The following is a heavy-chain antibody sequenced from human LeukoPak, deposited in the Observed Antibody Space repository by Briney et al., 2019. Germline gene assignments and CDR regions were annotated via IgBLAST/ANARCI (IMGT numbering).Heavy chain of an antibody. J-gene: IGHJ4*02. CDR1: GGSISSYY. D-gene: IGHD6-19*01. V-gene: IGHV4-59*08. Sequence: PSETLSLTCTVSGGSISSYYWSWIRQPPGKGLEWIGYIYYSGSTNYNPSLKSRVTISVDTSKNQFSLKLSSVTAADTAVYYCARVYSSGWYDVGEYCFDYWGQGTLVTVSS. CDR2: IYYSGST. CDR3: ARVYSSGWYDVGEYCFDY.